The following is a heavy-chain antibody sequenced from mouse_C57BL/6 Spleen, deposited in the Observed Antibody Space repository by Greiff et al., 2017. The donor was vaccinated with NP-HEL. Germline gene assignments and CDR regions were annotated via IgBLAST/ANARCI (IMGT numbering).Heavy chain of an antibody. CDR2: IYPGDGDT. V-gene: IGHV1-80*01. Sequence: QVQLQQSGAELVKPGASVKISCKASGYAFSSYWMNWVKQRPGKGLEWIGQIYPGDGDTNYNGKFKGKATLTADKSSSTAYMQLSSLTSEDSAVYFCAREYYYGSSPAWFADWGQGTLVTVSA. CDR3: AREYYYGSSPAWFAD. J-gene: IGHJ3*01. CDR1: GYAFSSYW. D-gene: IGHD1-1*01.